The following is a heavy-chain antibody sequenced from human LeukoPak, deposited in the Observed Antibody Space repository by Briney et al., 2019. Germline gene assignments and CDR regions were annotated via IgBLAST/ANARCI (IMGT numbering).Heavy chain of an antibody. CDR3: ARDNWNGARWTVTGWFDP. D-gene: IGHD1-1*01. CDR1: GGSISSGSYY. CDR2: IYTSGST. Sequence: SETLSLTCTVSGGSISSGSYYWSWIRQPAGKGLEWIGRIYTSGSTNYNPSLKSRVTISVDTSKNQFSLKLSSVTAADTAVYYCARDNWNGARWTVTGWFDPWGQGTLVTVSS. J-gene: IGHJ5*02. V-gene: IGHV4-61*02.